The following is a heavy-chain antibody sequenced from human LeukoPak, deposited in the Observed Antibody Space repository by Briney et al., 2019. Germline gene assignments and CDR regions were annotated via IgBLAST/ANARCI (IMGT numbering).Heavy chain of an antibody. V-gene: IGHV1-2*02. CDR2: INPNSGGT. Sequence: ASVKVSCQASGYTFTGYYMHWVRQAPGQGLEWMGWINPNSGGTNYAQKFQGRVTMTRDTSISTAYMELSRLRSDDTAVYYCARRRYYYDSSGPLDYWGQGTLVTVSS. D-gene: IGHD3-22*01. CDR3: ARRRYYYDSSGPLDY. CDR1: GYTFTGYY. J-gene: IGHJ4*02.